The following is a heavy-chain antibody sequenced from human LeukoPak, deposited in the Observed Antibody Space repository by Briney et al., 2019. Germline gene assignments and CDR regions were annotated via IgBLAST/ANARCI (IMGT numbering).Heavy chain of an antibody. V-gene: IGHV4-34*01. CDR3: AREWRWLQFGIPAPANWFDP. CDR2: INHSGST. CDR1: GGSFSGYY. Sequence: PSETLFLTCAVYGGSFSGYYWSWIRQPPGKGLEWIGEINHSGSTNYNPSLKSRVTISVDTSKNQFSLKLSSVTAADTAVYYCAREWRWLQFGIPAPANWFDPWGQGTLVTVSS. J-gene: IGHJ5*02. D-gene: IGHD5-24*01.